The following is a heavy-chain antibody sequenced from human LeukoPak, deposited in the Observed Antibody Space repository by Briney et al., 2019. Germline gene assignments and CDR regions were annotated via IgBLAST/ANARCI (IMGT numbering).Heavy chain of an antibody. CDR2: MNPNSGNT. V-gene: IGHV1-8*01. Sequence: ASVKVSCKASGYTFTSYDINWVRQATGQGLEWMGWMNPNSGNTGYAQKFQGRVTMTRNTSISTAYMELSSLRSEDTAVYYCARGRRETMIVVVITTGYCYYMDVWGKGTTVTVSS. J-gene: IGHJ6*03. CDR1: GYTFTSYD. D-gene: IGHD3-22*01. CDR3: ARGRRETMIVVVITTGYCYYMDV.